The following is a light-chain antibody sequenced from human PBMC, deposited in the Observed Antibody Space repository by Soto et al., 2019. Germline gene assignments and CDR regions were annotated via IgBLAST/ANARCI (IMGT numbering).Light chain of an antibody. Sequence: AIRMTQSPSSLSASTGDRVTITCLASQGISSYLAWYQQKPGKAPKLLIYAASTLKSGVPSRFSGSGSGTEFTLTISCLQSEDFATYYCQQYYSYPCTFGQGTKVEIK. CDR1: QGISSY. J-gene: IGKJ1*01. CDR2: AAS. CDR3: QQYYSYPCT. V-gene: IGKV1-8*01.